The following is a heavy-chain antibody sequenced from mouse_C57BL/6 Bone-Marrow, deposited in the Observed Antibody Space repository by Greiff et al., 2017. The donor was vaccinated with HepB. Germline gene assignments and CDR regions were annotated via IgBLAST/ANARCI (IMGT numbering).Heavy chain of an antibody. D-gene: IGHD2-12*01. Sequence: QVHVKQSGAELVKPGASVKISCKASGYAFSSYWMNWLKQRPGKGLEWIGQIYPGDGDTNYNGKFKGKATLTADKSSSTAYMQLSSLTSEDSAVYFCARDYSRGMDFWGQGTAVTVSS. CDR1: GYAFSSYW. V-gene: IGHV1-80*01. J-gene: IGHJ4*01. CDR2: IYPGDGDT. CDR3: ARDYSRGMDF.